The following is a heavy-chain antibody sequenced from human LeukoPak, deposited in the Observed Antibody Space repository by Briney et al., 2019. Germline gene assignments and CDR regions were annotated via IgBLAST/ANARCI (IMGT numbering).Heavy chain of an antibody. V-gene: IGHV4-39*01. CDR3: ARLKYYYGSGSYYFSYYYYYYMDV. Sequence: PSETLSLTCTVSGGSISSSSYYWGWIRQPPGKGLEWIGSIYYSGSTYYNPSLKSRVTISVDTSKNQFSLKLSSVTAADTAVYYCARLKYYYGSGSYYFSYYYYYYMDVWGKGTTVTISS. CDR1: GGSISSSSYY. J-gene: IGHJ6*03. D-gene: IGHD3-10*01. CDR2: IYYSGST.